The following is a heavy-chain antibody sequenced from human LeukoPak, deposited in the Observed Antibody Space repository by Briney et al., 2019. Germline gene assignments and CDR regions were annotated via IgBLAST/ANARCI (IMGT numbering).Heavy chain of an antibody. V-gene: IGHV3-23*01. CDR3: AREVYGGIDY. D-gene: IGHD4-23*01. CDR1: GFTFSNYG. CDR2: ISGSGSST. Sequence: GGSLRLSCAASGFTFSNYGMSWVRQAPGKGLEWVSAISGSGSSTYYADPVKGRFTISRDNSKNTLYLQMNSLRADDTAVYYCAREVYGGIDYWGQGTLVTVSS. J-gene: IGHJ4*02.